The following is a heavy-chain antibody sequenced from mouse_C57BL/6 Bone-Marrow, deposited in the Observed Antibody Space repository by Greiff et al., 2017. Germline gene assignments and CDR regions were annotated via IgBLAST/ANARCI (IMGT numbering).Heavy chain of an antibody. J-gene: IGHJ4*01. CDR3: ARSYDYDDYTMDY. V-gene: IGHV1-64*01. Sequence: QVQLQQPGAELVKPGASVKLSCKASGYTFTNYWMHWVKQRPGQGLEWIGMMHPKGGSPDYNEKFKSEATQSVDKSSSTAYMELSSMTSEDSAFYYCARSYDYDDYTMDYWGQGTSVTVSS. D-gene: IGHD2-4*01. CDR1: GYTFTNYW. CDR2: MHPKGGSP.